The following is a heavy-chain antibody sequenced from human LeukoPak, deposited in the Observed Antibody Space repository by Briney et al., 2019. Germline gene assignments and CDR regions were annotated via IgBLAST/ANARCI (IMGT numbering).Heavy chain of an antibody. CDR2: IHRSGGST. CDR3: ARGKAAAALGMDV. J-gene: IGHJ6*03. D-gene: IGHD6-13*01. Sequence: GASVKVSCKAFGYTFTNYYMHWVRQAPGQGLEWMGVIHRSGGSTTYAQMFQGRVTMTRDMSTSTVYMELSGLRSDDTAVYYCARGKAAAALGMDVWGKGTTVTVSS. CDR1: GYTFTNYY. V-gene: IGHV1-46*01.